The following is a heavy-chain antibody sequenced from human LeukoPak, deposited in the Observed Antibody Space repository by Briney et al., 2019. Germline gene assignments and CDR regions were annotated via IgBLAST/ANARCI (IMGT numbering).Heavy chain of an antibody. CDR1: GFTVSSNY. Sequence: PGGSLRLSCAASGFTVSSNYMRWVRQAPGKGLEWVSVIYSGGSTYYADSVKGRFTISRDNSKNTLYLQMNSLRAADTAVYYRARVGSRGSYYYYMDVWGKGTTVTVSS. J-gene: IGHJ6*03. CDR3: ARVGSRGSYYYYMDV. D-gene: IGHD2-15*01. CDR2: IYSGGST. V-gene: IGHV3-66*02.